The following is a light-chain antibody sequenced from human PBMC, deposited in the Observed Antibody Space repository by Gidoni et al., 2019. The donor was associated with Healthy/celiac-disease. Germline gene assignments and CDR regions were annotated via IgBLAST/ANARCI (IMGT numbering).Light chain of an antibody. V-gene: IGKV1-33*01. J-gene: IGKJ5*01. CDR1: QDISNY. CDR2: DAA. Sequence: DIQISQSPSSLSASVGDRVTITCQASQDISNYLNWYQQKPGQAPKLLIYDAANWAAGVPSRLCGSGASTAFTSTISSLQPEDIATYYCQQYDNRPPFTFGQGTRLEIK. CDR3: QQYDNRPPFT.